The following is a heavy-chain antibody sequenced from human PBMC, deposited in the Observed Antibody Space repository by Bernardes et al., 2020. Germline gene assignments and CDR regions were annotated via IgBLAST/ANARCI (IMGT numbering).Heavy chain of an antibody. CDR3: ARELGYCSSPTCLDKKPGWFDP. D-gene: IGHD2-2*01. CDR2: VYYSGST. J-gene: IGHJ5*02. V-gene: IGHV4-61*01. Sequence: SEPLSLTCTVSGSSVSSGSYYWSWLRQPPGKGLEWIGSVYYSGSTNYNPSLQSRVTISIDTSNNQFSLKLNSVTAADTAVYYCARELGYCSSPTCLDKKPGWFDPWGQGTLVTVSS. CDR1: GSSVSSGSYY.